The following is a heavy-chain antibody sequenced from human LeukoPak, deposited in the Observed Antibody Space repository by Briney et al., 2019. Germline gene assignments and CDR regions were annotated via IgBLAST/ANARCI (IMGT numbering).Heavy chain of an antibody. J-gene: IGHJ3*02. V-gene: IGHV3-74*01. CDR2: INSDGSST. Sequence: GGSLRLSCAASGFTFSSYCMHGVRQAPGKGLAWVSRINSDGSSTNYADAVKGRFTISRDNAKNTLYLQTNSLRAEDTAVYYCARGGSSWSAFDIWGQGTMVIVSS. D-gene: IGHD6-13*01. CDR1: GFTFSSYC. CDR3: ARGGSSWSAFDI.